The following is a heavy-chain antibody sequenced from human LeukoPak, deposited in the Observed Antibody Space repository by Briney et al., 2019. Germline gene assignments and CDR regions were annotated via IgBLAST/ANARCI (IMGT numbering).Heavy chain of an antibody. V-gene: IGHV4-30-4*01. D-gene: IGHD3-10*01. CDR3: ARENTMIRADAFDF. Sequence: PSETLSLTCTVSGGSISSGDYYWSWIRQPPGKGLEWIGYIYYSGSTYYNPSLKSRVTMSVDTSKNQFSLKLSSVTAADTAVYYCARENTMIRADAFDFWGQGTMVTVSS. CDR1: GGSISSGDYY. J-gene: IGHJ3*01. CDR2: IYYSGST.